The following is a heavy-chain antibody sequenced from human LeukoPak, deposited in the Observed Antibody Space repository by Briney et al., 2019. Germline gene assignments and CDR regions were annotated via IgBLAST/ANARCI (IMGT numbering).Heavy chain of an antibody. CDR2: INHSGST. CDR1: GGSFSGYY. V-gene: IGHV4-34*01. D-gene: IGHD2-2*01. J-gene: IGHJ4*02. Sequence: SETLSLTCAVYGGSFSGYYWSWIRQPPGKGLEWIGEINHSGSTNYNPSLKSRVTISVDTSKNQFSLKLSSVTAADTAVYYCARGRRGNIVVVPATLGVYYFDYWGQGTLVTVSS. CDR3: ARGRRGNIVVVPATLGVYYFDY.